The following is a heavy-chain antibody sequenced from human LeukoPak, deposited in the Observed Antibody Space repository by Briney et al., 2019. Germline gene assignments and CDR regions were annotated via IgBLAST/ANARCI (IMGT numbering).Heavy chain of an antibody. Sequence: GGSLRLSCGASGFIFSNTWMSWVRQASGKGPEWVANIKEDGGEANYGDSVKGRFSISRDNARQSLFLQMNSLGVEDTALYYCVRGGWYFDLWGRGTPVTVSS. CDR3: VRGGWYFDL. V-gene: IGHV3-7*01. CDR2: IKEDGGEA. CDR1: GFIFSNTW. J-gene: IGHJ2*01.